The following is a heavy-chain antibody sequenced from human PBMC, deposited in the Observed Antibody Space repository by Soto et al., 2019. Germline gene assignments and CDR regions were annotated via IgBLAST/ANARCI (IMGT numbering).Heavy chain of an antibody. CDR2: VYHTGDT. V-gene: IGHV4-4*02. Sequence: SETLSLTCGVSGGTVASSHWWSWVRQSPGRGLEWIGNVYHTGDTDFNPSLQSRVTFSVDKSNNQFSLRLTSVTAADTAVYFCAREIVTAGGNNYFDPWGPGTLVTVSS. CDR1: GGTVASSHW. D-gene: IGHD2-21*02. CDR3: AREIVTAGGNNYFDP. J-gene: IGHJ5*02.